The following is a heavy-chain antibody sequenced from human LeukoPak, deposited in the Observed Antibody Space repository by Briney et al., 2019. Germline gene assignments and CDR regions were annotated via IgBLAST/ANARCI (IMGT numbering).Heavy chain of an antibody. J-gene: IGHJ3*02. V-gene: IGHV1-69*13. CDR2: IIPIFGTA. CDR3: ARDRPYYYDSSGYLYDAFDI. Sequence: ASVKVSFKASGGTFSRHAISWVRQAPGQGLEWMGGIIPIFGTANYAQKFQGRVTVTADESTSTAYMELSSLRSEDTAVYYCARDRPYYYDSSGYLYDAFDIWGQGTMVTVSS. CDR1: GGTFSRHA. D-gene: IGHD3-22*01.